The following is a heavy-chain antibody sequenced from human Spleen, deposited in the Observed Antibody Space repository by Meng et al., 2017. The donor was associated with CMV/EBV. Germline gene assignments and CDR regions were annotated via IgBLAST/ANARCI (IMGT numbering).Heavy chain of an antibody. J-gene: IGHJ4*02. D-gene: IGHD5-24*01. V-gene: IGHV3-23*01. CDR3: ATRRDGYNTH. CDR1: GFTFRIYA. CDR2: TSGSGVST. Sequence: GESLKISCAASGFTFRIYAMTWVRQAPGKGLEWVSGTSGSGVSTYYADSVKGRFTISRDNSNNTLYLQMNSLRAEDTAVYYCATRRDGYNTHWGQGTLVTVSS.